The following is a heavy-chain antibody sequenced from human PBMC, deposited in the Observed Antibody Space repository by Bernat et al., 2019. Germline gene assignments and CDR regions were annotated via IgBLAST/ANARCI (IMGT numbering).Heavy chain of an antibody. CDR1: GGSISSGGYY. J-gene: IGHJ6*02. CDR3: ATTYDFWSGGSYYYYGMDV. CDR2: IYYSGST. V-gene: IGHV4-31*03. Sequence: QVQLQESGPGLVKPSQTLSLTCTVSGGSISSGGYYWSWIRQHPGKGLEWIGYIYYSGSTYYNPSLKSRVTISVDTSKNQFSLKLSSVTAADMAVYYCATTYDFWSGGSYYYYGMDVWGQGTTVTVSS. D-gene: IGHD3-3*01.